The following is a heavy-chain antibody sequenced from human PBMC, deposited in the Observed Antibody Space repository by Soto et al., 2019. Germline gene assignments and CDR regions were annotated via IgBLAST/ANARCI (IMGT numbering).Heavy chain of an antibody. CDR2: IYFTGTT. J-gene: IGHJ1*01. D-gene: IGHD2-21*02. CDR3: VRLVSFGGDADF. CDR1: GDAVSGGSLY. V-gene: IGHV4-61*01. Sequence: QVQLQESGPGLVKPSETLSLTCTVSGDAVSGGSLYWSWIRQPPGKGLEWIGYIYFTGTTNYNPSLNRRVTMSVDASKNQFSLNLMSVTAADTAIDYCVRLVSFGGDADFWGEGIQVAVSS.